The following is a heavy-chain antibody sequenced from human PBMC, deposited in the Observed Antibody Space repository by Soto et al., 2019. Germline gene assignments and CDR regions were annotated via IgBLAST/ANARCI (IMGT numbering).Heavy chain of an antibody. Sequence: QLQLQESGPGLVKPSETLSLTCTVSGGYISSSSYYWGLISQPPGKGLAWIGSIYYSGSTYYNPSLKSRVTITVDTSKTHFSLKLSSVTAADTAVYDCARRHGYNLYYFDYWGQGTLVTVSS. CDR3: ARRHGYNLYYFDY. D-gene: IGHD6-25*01. J-gene: IGHJ4*02. V-gene: IGHV4-39*02. CDR1: GGYISSSSYY. CDR2: IYYSGST.